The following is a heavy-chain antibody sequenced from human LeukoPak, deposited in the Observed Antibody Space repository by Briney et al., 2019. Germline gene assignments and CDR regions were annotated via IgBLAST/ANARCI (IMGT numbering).Heavy chain of an antibody. Sequence: ASVKVSCKASGYTFTKSYMHWVRQAPGQLLEWMGLINPGGDNTKYAQNFQGRVTMTSDTSARTVYMELSSLRSEDTAIYYCARIRDGYNDAYDIWGQGTVVTVPS. CDR3: ARIRDGYNDAYDI. CDR2: INPGGDNT. V-gene: IGHV1-46*01. J-gene: IGHJ3*02. D-gene: IGHD5-24*01. CDR1: GYTFTKSY.